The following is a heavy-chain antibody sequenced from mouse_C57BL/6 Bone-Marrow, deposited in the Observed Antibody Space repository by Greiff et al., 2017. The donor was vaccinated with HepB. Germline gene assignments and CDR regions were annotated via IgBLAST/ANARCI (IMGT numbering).Heavy chain of an antibody. Sequence: LVESGPELVKPGASVKISCKASGYAFSSSWMNWVKQRPGKGLEWIGRIYPGDGDTNYNGKFKGKATLTADRSSSTAYMQLSSLTSEDSAVYFCARSYSSWFAYWGQGTLVTVSA. CDR1: GYAFSSSW. V-gene: IGHV1-82*01. D-gene: IGHD2-12*01. J-gene: IGHJ3*01. CDR3: ARSYSSWFAY. CDR2: IYPGDGDT.